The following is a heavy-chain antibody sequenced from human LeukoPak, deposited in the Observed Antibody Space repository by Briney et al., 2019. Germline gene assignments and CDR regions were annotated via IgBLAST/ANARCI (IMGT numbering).Heavy chain of an antibody. J-gene: IGHJ6*02. V-gene: IGHV4-59*01. CDR2: IYNSGRT. D-gene: IGHD3-22*01. CDR3: ARHRKDSSGYYSSYYYGMDV. CDR1: GGSISDYH. Sequence: SETLSLTCTVSGGSISDYHWSWIRQPPGKGLEYIGYIYNSGRTFYNPSLKSRVTISADTSKKQFSLKLTSVTAADTAVYYCARHRKDSSGYYSSYYYGMDVWGQGTTVTVSS.